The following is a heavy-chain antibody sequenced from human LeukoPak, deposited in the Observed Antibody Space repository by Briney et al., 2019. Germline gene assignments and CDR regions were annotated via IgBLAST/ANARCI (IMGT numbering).Heavy chain of an antibody. J-gene: IGHJ4*02. D-gene: IGHD4-23*01. V-gene: IGHV4-59*12. Sequence: PSETLSLTCTVSGGSISSYYWSWIRQPPGKGLEWIGYIYHSGSTYYNPSLKSRVTISVDGSKNQFSLKLSSVTAADTAVYYCARDEDPDYGGNSAIYYWGQGTLVTVSS. CDR1: GGSISSYY. CDR3: ARDEDPDYGGNSAIYY. CDR2: IYHSGST.